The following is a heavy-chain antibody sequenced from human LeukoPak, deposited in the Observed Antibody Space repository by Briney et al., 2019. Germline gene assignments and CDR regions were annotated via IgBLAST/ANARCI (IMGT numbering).Heavy chain of an antibody. J-gene: IGHJ6*02. D-gene: IGHD3-10*01. V-gene: IGHV4-30-4*01. CDR2: ISYGGRT. Sequence: PSQTLSLTCTVAGGSTSSGDYDWIWIRQPPGKGLEWIGYISYGGRTYYNPSLKSRVTISVDKSKNQVSLKLSSVTAADTAVYYCARDLWSYYGSGSLGGYYGMDVWGQGTTVTVSS. CDR1: GGSTSSGDYD. CDR3: ARDLWSYYGSGSLGGYYGMDV.